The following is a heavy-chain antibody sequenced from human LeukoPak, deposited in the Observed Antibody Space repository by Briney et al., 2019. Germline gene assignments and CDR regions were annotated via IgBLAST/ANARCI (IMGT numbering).Heavy chain of an antibody. CDR1: GFTFSSFW. J-gene: IGHJ4*02. CDR3: TRHPPGITIFGVVTPAAPFDY. V-gene: IGHV3-7*03. D-gene: IGHD3-3*01. Sequence: GGSLRLSCVASGFTFSSFWMSWVRQAPGKGLEWVGWINQDESDKQYVDSVKGRFTISRDNAKNSIYLQMNSLKTEDTAVYYCTRHPPGITIFGVVTPAAPFDYWGQGTLVTVSS. CDR2: INQDESDK.